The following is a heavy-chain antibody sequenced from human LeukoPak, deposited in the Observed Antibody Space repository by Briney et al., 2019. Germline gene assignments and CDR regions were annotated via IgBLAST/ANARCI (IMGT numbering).Heavy chain of an antibody. CDR2: ISGSGGST. J-gene: IGHJ4*02. V-gene: IGHV3-23*01. Sequence: GGPVRLPCTASGFTFSSYAMSWVPQAPGKGREWVSAISGSGGSTYYADSVKGRFSISRDNSKNTLYLQMNSLRAEDTAVYYCAKDPSTTDNYWGQGTLVTVSS. D-gene: IGHD2-2*01. CDR3: AKDPSTTDNY. CDR1: GFTFSSYA.